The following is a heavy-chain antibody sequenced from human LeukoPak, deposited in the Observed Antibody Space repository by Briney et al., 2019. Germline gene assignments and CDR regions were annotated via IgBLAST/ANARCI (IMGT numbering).Heavy chain of an antibody. V-gene: IGHV3-21*03. J-gene: IGHJ4*02. Sequence: GGPVRLSCAASGLHLSSYSMHCVRQAPGKGLEWVSSINSSSSYIYYADSVKGRFTISRDNAKNSLYQLTNRLRAEDTSVYYCARDGTAGRPGGYWGQGTLVTVSS. CDR1: GLHLSSYS. CDR3: ARDGTAGRPGGY. CDR2: INSSSSYI. D-gene: IGHD6-13*01.